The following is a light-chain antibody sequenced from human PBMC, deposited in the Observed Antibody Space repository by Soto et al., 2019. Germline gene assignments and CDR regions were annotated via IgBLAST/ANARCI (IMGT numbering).Light chain of an antibody. CDR3: QQYYNVPWT. CDR2: WAS. Sequence: DIVMTQSPDPLAVSLGERATINCKSSQSVFFSSNNKNYLAWYQQKRGQPPKLLLYWASTRESGVPDRFSGSGSGTDFTLTISSLQAEDVAVYYCQQYYNVPWTFGQGTKVEIK. V-gene: IGKV4-1*01. CDR1: QSVFFSSNNKNY. J-gene: IGKJ1*01.